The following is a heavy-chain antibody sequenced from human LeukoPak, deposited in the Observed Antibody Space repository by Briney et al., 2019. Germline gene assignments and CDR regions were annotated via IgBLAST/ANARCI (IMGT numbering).Heavy chain of an antibody. V-gene: IGHV1-18*01. D-gene: IGHD2-2*03. CDR1: GYTFTSYG. CDR2: ISAYNGNT. CDR3: ASGHCSSTSCYLYYYMDV. Sequence: ASVKVSCKASGYTFTSYGISWVRQAPGQGLEWMGWISAYNGNTNYAQKLQGRVTMTTDTSTSTAYMELRSLRSDDTAVYYCASGHCSSTSCYLYYYMDVWGRGTTVTVSS. J-gene: IGHJ6*03.